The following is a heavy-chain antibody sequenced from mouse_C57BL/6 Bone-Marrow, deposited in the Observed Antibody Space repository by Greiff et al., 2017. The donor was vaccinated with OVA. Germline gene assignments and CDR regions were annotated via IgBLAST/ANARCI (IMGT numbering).Heavy chain of an antibody. V-gene: IGHV1-42*01. CDR1: GYSFTGYY. D-gene: IGHD4-1*01. CDR2: INPSTGGT. J-gene: IGHJ2*01. CDR3: ARRRTGTCYFDY. Sequence: VQLQQSGPELVKPGASVKISCKASGYSFTGYYMNWVKQSPEKSLEWIGEINPSTGGTTYNQKFKAKATLTVDKSSSTAYMQLKSLTSEDSAVYYCARRRTGTCYFDYGGQGTTLTVSS.